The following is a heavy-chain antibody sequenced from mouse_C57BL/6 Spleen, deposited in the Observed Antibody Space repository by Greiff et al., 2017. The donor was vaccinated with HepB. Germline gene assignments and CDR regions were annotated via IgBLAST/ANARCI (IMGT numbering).Heavy chain of an antibody. CDR3: ARRIYYGSSHYAMDY. J-gene: IGHJ4*01. D-gene: IGHD1-1*01. Sequence: EVQLQESGGDLVKPGGSLKLSCAASGFTFSSYGMSWVRQTPDKRLEWVATISSGGSYTYYPDSVKGRFTISRDNAKNTLYLQMSSLKSEDTAMYYCARRIYYGSSHYAMDYWGQGTSVTVSS. CDR2: ISSGGSYT. V-gene: IGHV5-6*01. CDR1: GFTFSSYG.